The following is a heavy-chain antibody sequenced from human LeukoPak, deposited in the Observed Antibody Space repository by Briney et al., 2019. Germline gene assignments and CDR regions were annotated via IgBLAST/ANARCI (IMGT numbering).Heavy chain of an antibody. Sequence: PGGSLRLSCAASGFTFNDYYMSWIRQAPGKGLEWLSYINIGGTNTHYADSVKGRFTISRDDAKNTLYLQMNSLRAEDTAVYYCARSVAAAGWFDPWGQRTLVTVSS. J-gene: IGHJ5*02. CDR3: ARSVAAAGWFDP. V-gene: IGHV3-11*06. CDR1: GFTFNDYY. CDR2: INIGGTNT. D-gene: IGHD6-13*01.